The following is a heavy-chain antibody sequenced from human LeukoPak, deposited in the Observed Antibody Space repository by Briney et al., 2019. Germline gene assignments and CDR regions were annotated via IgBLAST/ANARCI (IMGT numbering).Heavy chain of an antibody. CDR3: ARRDHYYYDSNGYHRSFDY. D-gene: IGHD3-22*01. CDR2: INHSGST. V-gene: IGHV4-34*01. CDR1: GGSFSGYY. J-gene: IGHJ4*02. Sequence: SETLSLTCAVYGGSFSGYYWSWIRQPPGKGLEWIGEINHSGSTNYNPSLKSRVTISVDTSKNQFSLKLSSVTAADTAVYYCARRDHYYYDSNGYHRSFDYWGQGTLVTVSS.